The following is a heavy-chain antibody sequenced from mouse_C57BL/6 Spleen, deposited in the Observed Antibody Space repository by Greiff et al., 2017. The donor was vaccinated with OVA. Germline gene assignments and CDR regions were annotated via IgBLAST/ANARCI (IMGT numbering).Heavy chain of an antibody. CDR1: GYSITSGYY. CDR3: ARGNIYYDYDDAMDY. CDR2: ISYDGSN. V-gene: IGHV3-6*01. D-gene: IGHD2-4*01. J-gene: IGHJ4*01. Sequence: EVQLVESGPGLVKPSQSLSLTCSVTGYSITSGYYWNWIRQFPGNKLEWMGYISYDGSNNYNPSLKNRISITRDTSKNQFFLKLNSVTTEDTATYYCARGNIYYDYDDAMDYWGQGTSVTVSS.